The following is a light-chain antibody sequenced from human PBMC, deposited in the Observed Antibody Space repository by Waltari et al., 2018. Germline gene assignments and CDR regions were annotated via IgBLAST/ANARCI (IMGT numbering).Light chain of an antibody. CDR2: QDT. Sequence: SYELTQAHSVSVSPGQTATITCSGDKLENKLTSWYQQKTGQSPVLVLYQDTKPPSGISRRFSGSNSGDTATLTITGTQTTDEADYYCQAWDIKNVIFGGGTKLTVL. V-gene: IGLV3-1*01. CDR1: KLENKL. J-gene: IGLJ2*01. CDR3: QAWDIKNVI.